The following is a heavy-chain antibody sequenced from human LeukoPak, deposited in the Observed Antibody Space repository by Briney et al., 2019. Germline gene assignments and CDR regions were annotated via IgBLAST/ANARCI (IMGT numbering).Heavy chain of an antibody. Sequence: SETLSLTCAVYGGSFSGYYWSWIRQPPGKGLEWIGEINHSGSTNYNPSLKSRVTISVDTSKNQFFLKVSSVTAADTAVYYCARAYSAYDSFDYWGQGTLVTVSS. CDR2: INHSGST. V-gene: IGHV4-34*01. CDR1: GGSFSGYY. J-gene: IGHJ4*02. D-gene: IGHD5-12*01. CDR3: ARAYSAYDSFDY.